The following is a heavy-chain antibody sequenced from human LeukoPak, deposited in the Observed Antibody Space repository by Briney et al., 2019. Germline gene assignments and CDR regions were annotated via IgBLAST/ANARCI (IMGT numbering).Heavy chain of an antibody. D-gene: IGHD1-26*01. CDR1: GFTFSRYG. CDR3: VRDLGGRSGH. Sequence: GGSLRLSCAVSGFTFSRYGMHWVRQAPGKGLEWVGVILNDGSSKYYADSVKGRFTISRDNSKNTLYLQMNSLRAEDTAVYYCVRDLGGRSGHWGQGTLVTVSS. CDR2: ILNDGSSK. V-gene: IGHV3-33*05. J-gene: IGHJ4*02.